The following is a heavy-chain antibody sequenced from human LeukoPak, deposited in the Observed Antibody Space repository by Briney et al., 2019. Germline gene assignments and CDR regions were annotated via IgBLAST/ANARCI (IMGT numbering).Heavy chain of an antibody. D-gene: IGHD2-15*01. J-gene: IGHJ3*01. CDR3: AKDRGGGSQLGDAFDV. V-gene: IGHV3-9*01. CDR1: GFTFDEYA. CDR2: ISYSSATI. Sequence: GGSLRLSCAASGFTFDEYAMHWVRKAPGKGLERVSGISYSSATIGYVDSVKGRFIISRDNAKISLYLQMNSLRAEDTALYFCAKDRGGGSQLGDAFDVWGQGTMVSVSS.